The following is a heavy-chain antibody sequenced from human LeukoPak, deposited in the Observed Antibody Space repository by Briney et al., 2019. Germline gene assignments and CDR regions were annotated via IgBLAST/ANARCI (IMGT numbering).Heavy chain of an antibody. J-gene: IGHJ4*02. CDR2: IYSGGNT. V-gene: IGHV3-53*01. CDR1: GFTVSSNY. CDR3: AKLGCSGTRCYANS. Sequence: GGSLRLSCAASGFTVSSNYMGWVRQAPGKGLEYVSVIYSGGNTYYAGSVKGRFTISRDNSKNTVYLQMNSLRAEDTAVYYCAKLGCSGTRCYANSWGQGTLVTVSS. D-gene: IGHD2-2*01.